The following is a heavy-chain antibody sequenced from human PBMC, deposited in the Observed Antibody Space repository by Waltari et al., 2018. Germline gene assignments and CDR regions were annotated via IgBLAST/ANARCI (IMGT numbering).Heavy chain of an antibody. V-gene: IGHV3-23*01. CDR2: ISGSGGST. D-gene: IGHD2-2*01. CDR3: AKDRVVVVVPAAIGNWFDP. J-gene: IGHJ5*02. Sequence: EVQLLESGGGLVQPGGSLRLSCAASGFTFSSYAMSWVRQAPGKGLEWVSAISGSGGSTYDADSVKGRFTISRDNSKNTLYLQMNSLRAEDTAVYYCAKDRVVVVVPAAIGNWFDPWGQGTLVTVSS. CDR1: GFTFSSYA.